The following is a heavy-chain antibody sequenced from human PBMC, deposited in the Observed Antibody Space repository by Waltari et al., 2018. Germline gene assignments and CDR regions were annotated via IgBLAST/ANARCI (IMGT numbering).Heavy chain of an antibody. J-gene: IGHJ4*02. CDR3: ARGGSGWSWDFDY. V-gene: IGHV4-59*01. CDR2: IYYSGST. CDR1: GGSISSYY. D-gene: IGHD6-19*01. Sequence: QVQLQESGPGLVKPSETLSLTCTVPGGSISSYYWSWIRQPPGKGLEWIGYIYYSGSTNYNPSLKSRVTISVDTSKNQFSLKLSSVTAADTAVYYCARGGSGWSWDFDYWGQGTLVTVSS.